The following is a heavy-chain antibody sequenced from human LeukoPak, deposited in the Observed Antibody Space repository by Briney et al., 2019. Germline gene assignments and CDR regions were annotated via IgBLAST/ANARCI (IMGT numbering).Heavy chain of an antibody. CDR1: GFDFSDYT. CDR3: AREVYYGGDCPSPLDF. CDR2: ITSSGITI. J-gene: IGHJ4*02. Sequence: GGSLRLSCAASGFDFSDYTMNWVRRAPGKGLEWLSYITSSGITIYYADSVKGRFTISRDNAENSLYLHMNSLRADDTAVYYCAREVYYGGDCPSPLDFWGQGTLVTVSS. V-gene: IGHV3-48*04. D-gene: IGHD2-21*02.